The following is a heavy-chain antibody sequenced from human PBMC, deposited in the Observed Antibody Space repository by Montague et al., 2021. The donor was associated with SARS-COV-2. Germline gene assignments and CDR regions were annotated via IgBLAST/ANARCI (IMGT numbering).Heavy chain of an antibody. CDR2: ISRSSSYI. CDR1: GFTFSSYS. J-gene: IGHJ6*02. Sequence: SVRLSCAASGFTFSSYSMNWVRQAPGKGLEWVSCISRSSSYIYYADSVKGRFTISRDNAKNSLYLQMNSLRAEDTAVYYCARDERQNWQWLVPNYYYGMDVWGQGTKVTVSS. V-gene: IGHV3-21*01. CDR3: ARDERQNWQWLVPNYYYGMDV. D-gene: IGHD6-19*01.